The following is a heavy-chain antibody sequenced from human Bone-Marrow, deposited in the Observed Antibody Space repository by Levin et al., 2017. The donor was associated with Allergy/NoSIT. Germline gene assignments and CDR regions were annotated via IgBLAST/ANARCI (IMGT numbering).Heavy chain of an antibody. CDR1: GGSFSGYY. V-gene: IGHV4-34*01. Sequence: SETLSLTCAVYGGSFSGYYWSWIRQPPGKGLEWIGEINHSGSTNYNPSLKSRVTISVDTSKNQFSLKLSSVTAADTAVYYCARGNDYWGQGTLVTVSS. CDR3: ARGNDY. CDR2: INHSGST. J-gene: IGHJ4*02.